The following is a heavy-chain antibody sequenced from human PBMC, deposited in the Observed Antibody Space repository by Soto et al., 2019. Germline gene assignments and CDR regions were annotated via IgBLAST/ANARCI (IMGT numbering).Heavy chain of an antibody. CDR3: AIVPLGDDILTGYQYYFDY. V-gene: IGHV4-34*01. Sequence: PSETLSLTCAVYGGSFSGYYWSWIRQPPGKGLEWIGEINHSGSTNYNPSLKSRVTISVDTSKNQFSLKLSSVTATDTAVYYCAIVPLGDDILTGYQYYFDYWGQGTLVTVSS. D-gene: IGHD3-9*01. CDR2: INHSGST. J-gene: IGHJ4*02. CDR1: GGSFSGYY.